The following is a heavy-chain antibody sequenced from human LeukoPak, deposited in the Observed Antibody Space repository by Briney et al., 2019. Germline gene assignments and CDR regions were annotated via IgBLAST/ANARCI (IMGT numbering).Heavy chain of an antibody. CDR2: TDSGGRT. Sequence: PGGSLRLSCAASGFTVSSNYMSWVRQAPGKGLEWVTVTDSGGRTHYADSVKGRFTISRDNSKNTLYLQMNSLRTEDTAVYYCARGNVYYYGMDVWGQGTTVTVSS. D-gene: IGHD4-11*01. V-gene: IGHV3-53*01. CDR3: ARGNVYYYGMDV. J-gene: IGHJ6*02. CDR1: GFTVSSNY.